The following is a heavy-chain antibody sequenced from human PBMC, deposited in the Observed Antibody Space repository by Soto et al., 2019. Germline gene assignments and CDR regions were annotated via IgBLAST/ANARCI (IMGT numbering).Heavy chain of an antibody. D-gene: IGHD2-21*02. CDR2: IIPIFGTA. V-gene: IGHV1-69*12. CDR3: ASDLIVVVTASRKQSLGAFDY. J-gene: IGHJ4*02. CDR1: GGTFSSYA. Sequence: QVQLVQSGAEVKKPGSSVKVSCKASGGTFSSYAISWVRQAPGQGLEWMGGIIPIFGTANYAQKFQGRVTITADESTSTAYTELSSLRSEDTAVYYCASDLIVVVTASRKQSLGAFDYWGQGTLVTVSS.